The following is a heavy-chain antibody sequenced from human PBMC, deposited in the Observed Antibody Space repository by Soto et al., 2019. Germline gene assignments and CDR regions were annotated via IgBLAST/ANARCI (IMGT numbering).Heavy chain of an antibody. CDR1: GGAFSSYA. D-gene: IGHD5-12*01. CDR2: IIPIFGTA. CDR3: ATDRQWLPDAFDI. V-gene: IGHV1-69*06. J-gene: IGHJ3*02. Sequence: SVKVSCKASGGAFSSYAISWVRQAPGQGLEWMGGIIPIFGTANYAQKFQGRVTITADKSTSTAYMELSSLRSEDTAVYYCATDRQWLPDAFDIWGQGTMVTVSS.